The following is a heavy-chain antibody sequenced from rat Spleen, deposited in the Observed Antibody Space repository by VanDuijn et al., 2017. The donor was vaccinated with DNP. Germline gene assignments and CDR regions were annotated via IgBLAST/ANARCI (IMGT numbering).Heavy chain of an antibody. CDR2: IIYDGSHT. Sequence: EVQLVESGGGVVQPGKSLKLSCAASGFSFSDSAMAWVRQSPKMGLEWVATIIYDGSHTFYRDSVQGRFTISRDNAKSTLYLQMDSLRSEDTATYYCTTGINYGSPPFDYWGQGVMVTVSS. J-gene: IGHJ2*01. D-gene: IGHD1-3*01. V-gene: IGHV5S10*01. CDR1: GFSFSDSA. CDR3: TTGINYGSPPFDY.